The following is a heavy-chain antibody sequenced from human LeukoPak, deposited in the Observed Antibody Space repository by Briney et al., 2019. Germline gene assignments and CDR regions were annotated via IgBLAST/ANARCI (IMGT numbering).Heavy chain of an antibody. CDR3: ARDYYDSSGHQYGMDV. D-gene: IGHD3-22*01. Sequence: SETLSLTCTVSGGSISSGGYYWSWIRQHPGKGLEWIGYIYYSGSTYYNPSLKSRVTISVDTSKYQFSLKLSSVTAADTAVYYCARDYYDSSGHQYGMDVWGQGTTVTVSS. V-gene: IGHV4-31*03. CDR2: IYYSGST. CDR1: GGSISSGGYY. J-gene: IGHJ6*02.